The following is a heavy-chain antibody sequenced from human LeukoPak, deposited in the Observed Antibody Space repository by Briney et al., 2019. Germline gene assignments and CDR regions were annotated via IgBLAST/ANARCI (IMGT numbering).Heavy chain of an antibody. V-gene: IGHV3-33*01. D-gene: IGHD5-18*01. Sequence: GRSLRLSCAASGFTFSSYGMHWVRQAPGKGLEWVAVIWYDGSNKYYADSVKGRFTISRDNSKNTLYLQMNSLRAEDTAVYYCARVDSYGYYFDYWGQGTLVTVSS. CDR3: ARVDSYGYYFDY. CDR1: GFTFSSYG. J-gene: IGHJ4*02. CDR2: IWYDGSNK.